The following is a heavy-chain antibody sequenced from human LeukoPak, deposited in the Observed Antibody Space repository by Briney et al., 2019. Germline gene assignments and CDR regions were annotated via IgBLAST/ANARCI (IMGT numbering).Heavy chain of an antibody. J-gene: IGHJ4*02. D-gene: IGHD3-22*01. Sequence: GASVKVSCKASGYTFTGYYMHWVRQAPGQGLEWMGWINPNNGGTNFAQKFQGRVTMTRDTSISTAYMELSRLRSDDTAVYYCARDLGYDSSGYHYWGQGTLVTVSS. V-gene: IGHV1-2*02. CDR1: GYTFTGYY. CDR2: INPNNGGT. CDR3: ARDLGYDSSGYHY.